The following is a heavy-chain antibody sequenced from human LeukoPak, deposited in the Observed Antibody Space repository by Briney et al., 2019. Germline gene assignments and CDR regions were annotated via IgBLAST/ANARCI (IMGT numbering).Heavy chain of an antibody. Sequence: GGSLRLSCAASGFTISSYSMNWVRQAPGKGLEWVSFTNGRSSIISYADSVEGRFTISRDNAKNSLYLQMNSLRVEDTAVYYCTRGTIMDVWGKGTTVTVSS. J-gene: IGHJ6*04. V-gene: IGHV3-48*01. CDR1: GFTISSYS. CDR3: TRGTIMDV. D-gene: IGHD4/OR15-4a*01. CDR2: TNGRSSII.